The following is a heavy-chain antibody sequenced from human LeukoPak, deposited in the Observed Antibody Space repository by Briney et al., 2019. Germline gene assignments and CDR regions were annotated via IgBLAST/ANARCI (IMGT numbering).Heavy chain of an antibody. D-gene: IGHD3-3*01. Sequence: ASVKVSCKASGYTFTSYGISWVRQAPGQGLEWMGWISAYNGNTNYAQKLQGRVTMTTDTSTSTAYMELRSLRSDDTAVYYCARVHRGYYDFWSGYPDYWGRGTLVTVSS. V-gene: IGHV1-18*01. CDR1: GYTFTSYG. CDR3: ARVHRGYYDFWSGYPDY. J-gene: IGHJ4*02. CDR2: ISAYNGNT.